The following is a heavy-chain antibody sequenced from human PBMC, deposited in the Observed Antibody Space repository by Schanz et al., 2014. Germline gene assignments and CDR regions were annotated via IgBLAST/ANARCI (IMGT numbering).Heavy chain of an antibody. CDR2: FNDGGVNK. CDR3: ARPPHDSSGYYPFDY. CDR1: GFSLDIFA. V-gene: IGHV3-23*01. J-gene: IGHJ4*02. Sequence: EVHLLESGGGLVEPGGSLRLSCATSGFSLDIFAVSWVRQAPGKGLEWVSSFNDGGVNKYYADSVKGRFTISSDNSKSTLYLQMNSLRAEDTAVYYCARPPHDSSGYYPFDYWGQGTLVNVSS. D-gene: IGHD3-22*01.